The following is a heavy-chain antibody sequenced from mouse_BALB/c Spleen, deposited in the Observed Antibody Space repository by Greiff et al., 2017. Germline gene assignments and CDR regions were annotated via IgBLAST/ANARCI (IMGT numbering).Heavy chain of an antibody. Sequence: DVKLVESGGGLVKPGGSLKLSCAASGFTFSDYYMYWVRQTPEKRLEWVATISDGGSYTYYPDSVKGRFTISRDNAKNNLYLQMSSLKSEDTAMYYCAREGLLYYAMDYWGQGTSVTVSS. CDR3: AREGLLYYAMDY. CDR2: ISDGGSYT. CDR1: GFTFSDYY. J-gene: IGHJ4*01. D-gene: IGHD2-13*01. V-gene: IGHV5-4*02.